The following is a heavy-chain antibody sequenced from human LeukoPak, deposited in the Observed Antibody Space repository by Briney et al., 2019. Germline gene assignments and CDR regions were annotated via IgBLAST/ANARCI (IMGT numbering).Heavy chain of an antibody. V-gene: IGHV4-4*07. CDR1: GGSISSYY. D-gene: IGHD6-13*01. Sequence: SETLSLTCTVSGGSISSYYWSWIRQPAGKGLEWIGRIYTSGSTNYNPSLKSRVTMSVDTSKKQFSLKLSSVTAADTAVYHCARDLWIAAAGTRTSYYYYMDVWGKGTTVTVSS. J-gene: IGHJ6*03. CDR3: ARDLWIAAAGTRTSYYYYMDV. CDR2: IYTSGST.